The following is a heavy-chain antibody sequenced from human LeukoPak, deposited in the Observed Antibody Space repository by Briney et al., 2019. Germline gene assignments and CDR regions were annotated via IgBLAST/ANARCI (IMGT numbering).Heavy chain of an antibody. J-gene: IGHJ3*02. CDR3: ARGGIRDAFDI. Sequence: PGGSLRLSCAASGFTFSSYGMHWVRQAPGKGLEWVAVISYDGSNKYYADSVKGRFTISRGNSKHTLYLQMNSLRAEDTAVYYCARGGIRDAFDIWGQGTMVTVSS. V-gene: IGHV3-30*03. D-gene: IGHD3-16*01. CDR1: GFTFSSYG. CDR2: ISYDGSNK.